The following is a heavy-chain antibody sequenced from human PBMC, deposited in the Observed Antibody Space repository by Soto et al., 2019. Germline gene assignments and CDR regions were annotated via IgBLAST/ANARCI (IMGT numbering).Heavy chain of an antibody. CDR2: IKQDGSEK. J-gene: IGHJ4*02. CDR3: AKDAVYNAGLWFMDH. Sequence: GGSLRLSCAASGFTFSSYWMSWVRQAPGKGLEWVANIKQDGSEKYYVDSVKGRFTISRDNAKNSLYLQMNSLRAEDTAVYYYAKDAVYNAGLWFMDHWGKGTQVTVSS. CDR1: GFTFSSYW. V-gene: IGHV3-7*04. D-gene: IGHD2-8*02.